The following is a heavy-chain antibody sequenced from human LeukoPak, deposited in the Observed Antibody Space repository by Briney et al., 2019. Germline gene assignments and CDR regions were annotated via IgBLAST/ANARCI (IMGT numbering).Heavy chain of an antibody. CDR3: ARDVYYYDSSGYYLCPYY. V-gene: IGHV1-69*05. J-gene: IGHJ4*02. D-gene: IGHD3-22*01. CDR2: IINIFSIG. Sequence: GASVKVSFKAFGGTLNSYVNSWVRQAPGQGRAWMGRIINIFSIGNYTQKFHGRVPITTDESMSPAYIEPRSLTSEDTAVCCGARDVYYYDSSGYYLCPYYWGQGTLVTVSS. CDR1: GGTLNSYV.